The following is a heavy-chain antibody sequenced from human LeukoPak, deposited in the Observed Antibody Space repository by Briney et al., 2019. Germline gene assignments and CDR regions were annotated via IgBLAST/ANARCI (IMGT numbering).Heavy chain of an antibody. V-gene: IGHV3-21*01. CDR2: ISSSSSYI. Sequence: GGSLRLSCAASGFTFSSYSMNCVRQAPRKGLEWVSSISSSSSYIYYADSVKGRFTISRDNAKNSLYLQMNSLRAEDTAVYYCARDYLYSSSWFDYWGQGTLVTVSS. D-gene: IGHD6-13*01. J-gene: IGHJ4*02. CDR1: GFTFSSYS. CDR3: ARDYLYSSSWFDY.